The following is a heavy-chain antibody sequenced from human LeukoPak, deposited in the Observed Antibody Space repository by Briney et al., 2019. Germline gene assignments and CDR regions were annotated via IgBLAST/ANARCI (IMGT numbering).Heavy chain of an antibody. CDR1: GYNFATYW. D-gene: IGHD6-19*01. CDR3: ARHGGPVAPGDY. J-gene: IGHJ4*02. CDR2: IYPGDSDT. Sequence: GESLKISCKGSGYNFATYWIAWVRQMPGKGLEWMGIIYPGDSDTRYSPSFQGQVTISADRSITTAYLQWSSLKASDTAMYYCARHGGPVAPGDYWGQGTLVTLSS. V-gene: IGHV5-51*01.